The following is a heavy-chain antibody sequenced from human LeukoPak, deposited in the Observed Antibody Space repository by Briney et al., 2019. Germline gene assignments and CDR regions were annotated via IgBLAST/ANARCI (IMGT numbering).Heavy chain of an antibody. CDR1: GFTFSSYA. D-gene: IGHD3-22*01. J-gene: IGHJ4*02. Sequence: TGGSLRLSCAASGFTFSSYAMSWVRQAPGKGLEWVSAISGSGGSTYYADSVKGRFTISRDNSKNTLYLQMNSLRAEDTAVYYCAKAGIVVVMPDDYWGQGTLVTVSS. CDR2: ISGSGGST. V-gene: IGHV3-23*01. CDR3: AKAGIVVVMPDDY.